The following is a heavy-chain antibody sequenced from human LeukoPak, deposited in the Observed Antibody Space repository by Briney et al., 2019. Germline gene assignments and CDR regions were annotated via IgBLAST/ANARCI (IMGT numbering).Heavy chain of an antibody. CDR3: ARDRPPNDY. Sequence: SETLSLTCTVSGGSISSHYWSWIRQPPGKGLEWIGYIYYSGSTNYNPSIKSRVTISVDTSKNQFSLKLSSVTAADTAVYYCARDRPPNDYWGQGTLVTVSS. J-gene: IGHJ4*02. CDR2: IYYSGST. V-gene: IGHV4-59*11. CDR1: GGSISSHY.